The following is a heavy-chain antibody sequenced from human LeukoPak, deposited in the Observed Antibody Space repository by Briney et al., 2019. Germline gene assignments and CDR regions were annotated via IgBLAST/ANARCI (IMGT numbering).Heavy chain of an antibody. Sequence: PGGSLRLSCAASGFTFSTYGMTWVRQAPGKGLEWVSYISSSSSTIYYADSVKGRFTISRDNAKNSLYLQMNSLRAEDTAVYYCARPYYYDSSGYSPFDYWGQGTLVTVSS. CDR2: ISSSSSTI. CDR3: ARPYYYDSSGYSPFDY. V-gene: IGHV3-48*01. CDR1: GFTFSTYG. J-gene: IGHJ4*02. D-gene: IGHD3-22*01.